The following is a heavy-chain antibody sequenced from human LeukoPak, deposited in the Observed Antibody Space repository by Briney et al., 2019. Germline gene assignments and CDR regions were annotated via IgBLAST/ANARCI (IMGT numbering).Heavy chain of an antibody. D-gene: IGHD5-12*01. CDR3: ARVVYSGYDFRGAMDV. CDR1: GGSISSYD. CDR2: IYYTGST. J-gene: IGHJ6*03. Sequence: PSETLSLTCTVSGGSISSYDWSWIRQPRGKGLEWIGYIYYTGSTNHNPSLKSRVTISVDTSKNQFSLKLSSVTAADTAVYYCARVVYSGYDFRGAMDVWGKGTTVTVSS. V-gene: IGHV4-59*01.